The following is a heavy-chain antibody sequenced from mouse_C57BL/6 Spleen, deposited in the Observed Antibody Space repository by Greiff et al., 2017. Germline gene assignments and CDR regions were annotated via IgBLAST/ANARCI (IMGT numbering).Heavy chain of an antibody. D-gene: IGHD3-3*01. CDR1: GYAFSSSW. V-gene: IGHV1-82*01. CDR2: IYPGDGDT. Sequence: VQLQPSGPELVKPGASVKISCKASGYAFSSSWMNWVKQRPGKGLEWIGRIYPGDGDTNYNGKFKGKATLTADKSSSTAYMQLSSLTSEDSAVYFCAREGTAQWAYGGQGTLVTVSA. CDR3: AREGTAQWAY. J-gene: IGHJ3*01.